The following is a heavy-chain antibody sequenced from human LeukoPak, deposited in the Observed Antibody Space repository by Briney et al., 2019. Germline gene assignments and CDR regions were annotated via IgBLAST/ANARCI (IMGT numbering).Heavy chain of an antibody. J-gene: IGHJ5*02. CDR2: ISWNSGSI. D-gene: IGHD6-13*01. CDR3: AKGDKGIAAAKYWFDP. CDR1: GFTFDDYA. V-gene: IGHV3-9*01. Sequence: TGGSLRLSCAASGFTFDDYAMHWVRQAPGKGLEWVSGISWNSGSIGYADSVKGRFTISRDNAKNSLYLQMNSLRAEDTALYYCAKGDKGIAAAKYWFDPWGQGTLVTVSS.